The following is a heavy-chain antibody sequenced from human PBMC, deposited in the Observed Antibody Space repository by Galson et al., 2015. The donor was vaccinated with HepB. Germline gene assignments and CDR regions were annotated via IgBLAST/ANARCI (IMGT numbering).Heavy chain of an antibody. CDR3: ARDGRSPVEFWFDL. Sequence: LRLSCAASRFSFSTHSMNWVRQAPGKGLEWIAYITGTGVIVYADSVQGRFTISRDNAKYSLFLQMNSLRDEDTAVYYCARDGRSPVEFWFDLWGRGTLVTVSS. J-gene: IGHJ2*01. D-gene: IGHD3-10*01. CDR1: RFSFSTHS. V-gene: IGHV3-48*02. CDR2: ITGTGVIV.